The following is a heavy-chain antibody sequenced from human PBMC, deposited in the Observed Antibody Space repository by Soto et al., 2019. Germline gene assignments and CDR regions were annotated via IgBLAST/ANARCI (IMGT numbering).Heavy chain of an antibody. D-gene: IGHD3-10*01. CDR1: GFTFSTYA. CDR2: ISGSSGGST. CDR3: AKVSRFPGGLRSLF. Sequence: EVQLLESGGTLVQPGGSLRLSCAASGFTFSTYAMNWVRQAPGKGLEWVSYISGSSGGSTYYADSVKGWFTISRDNSKSTLFLQRNSLRVEVTAVYYCAKVSRFPGGLRSLFWGQGSVVTVSS. J-gene: IGHJ4*02. V-gene: IGHV3-23*01.